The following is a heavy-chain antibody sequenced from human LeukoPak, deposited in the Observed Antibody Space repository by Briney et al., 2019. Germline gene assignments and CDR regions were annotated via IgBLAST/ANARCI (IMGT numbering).Heavy chain of an antibody. D-gene: IGHD3-22*01. V-gene: IGHV4-59*08. CDR1: GGSISSYC. J-gene: IGHJ3*02. CDR2: IYYSGST. CDR3: ARMYYYDSSGYADAFDI. Sequence: PSETLSLTCTVSGGSISSYCWSWIRQPPGKGLEWIGYIYYSGSTNYNPSLKSRVTISVDTSKNQFSLKLSSVTAADTAVYYCARMYYYDSSGYADAFDIWGQGTMVTVSS.